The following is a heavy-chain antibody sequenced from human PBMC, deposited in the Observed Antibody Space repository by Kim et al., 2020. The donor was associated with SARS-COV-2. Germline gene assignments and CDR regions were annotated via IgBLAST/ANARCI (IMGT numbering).Heavy chain of an antibody. J-gene: IGHJ6*02. CDR1: GFTFSTFE. D-gene: IGHD1-26*01. V-gene: IGHV3-48*03. CDR2: ITSSGSTI. CDR3: ARDGGHWCDKIVGAFYYYPLDR. Sequence: GGSLRLSCAASGFTFSTFEMNWVRQAPGKGLEWISYITSSGSTIFYADSVRGRFTISRDNAKNSLYLQMNSLTAEDTAVYYCARDGGHWCDKIVGAFYYYPLDRLGQGTTVTVSS.